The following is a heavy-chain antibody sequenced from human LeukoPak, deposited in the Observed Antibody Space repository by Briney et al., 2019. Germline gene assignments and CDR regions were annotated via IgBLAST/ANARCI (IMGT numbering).Heavy chain of an antibody. CDR3: ARGVLLWFGDYYYYYMDV. V-gene: IGHV1-69*05. CDR1: GGTFSSYA. J-gene: IGHJ6*03. Sequence: TVKVSCKASGGTFSSYAISWVRQAPGQGLEWMGGIIPIFGTANYAQKFQGRVTITTDESTSTAYMELSSLRSEDTAVYYCARGVLLWFGDYYYYYMDVWGKGTTVTVSS. D-gene: IGHD3-10*01. CDR2: IIPIFGTA.